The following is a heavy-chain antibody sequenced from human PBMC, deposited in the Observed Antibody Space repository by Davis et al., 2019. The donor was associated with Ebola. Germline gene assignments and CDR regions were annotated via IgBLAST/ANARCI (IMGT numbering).Heavy chain of an antibody. Sequence: GESLKISCAASGFTFSSYSMNWVRQAPGKGLEWVSSISSSSSYIYYADSVKGRFTISRDNAKNSLYLQMNSLRAEDTAVYYCARDLRGGSGSYWGQGTLVTVSS. CDR3: ARDLRGGSGSY. CDR2: ISSSSSYI. J-gene: IGHJ4*02. D-gene: IGHD3-10*01. CDR1: GFTFSSYS. V-gene: IGHV3-21*01.